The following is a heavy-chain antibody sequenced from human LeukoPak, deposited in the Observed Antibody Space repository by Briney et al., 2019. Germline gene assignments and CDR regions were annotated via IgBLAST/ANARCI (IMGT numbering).Heavy chain of an antibody. D-gene: IGHD4-17*01. Sequence: PSETLSLTCTVSGGSISSGGYYWSWIRQHPGKGLEWIGYIYYSGSTYYNPSLKSRVTISVDTSKNQFSLKLSSVTAADTAVYYCARDSGDYGDYANWFDPWGQGTLVTISS. V-gene: IGHV4-31*03. CDR1: GGSISSGGYY. J-gene: IGHJ5*02. CDR2: IYYSGST. CDR3: ARDSGDYGDYANWFDP.